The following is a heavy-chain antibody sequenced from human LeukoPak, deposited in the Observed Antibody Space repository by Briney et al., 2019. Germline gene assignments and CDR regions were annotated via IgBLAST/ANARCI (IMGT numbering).Heavy chain of an antibody. J-gene: IGHJ4*02. D-gene: IGHD6-19*01. CDR1: GFTFSSCS. Sequence: GGSLRLSCAASGFTFSSCSMTWVRQAPGKGLEWVSSISSSSSYIYYADSVKGRFTISRDNAKKSLYLQMNSLRAEDTAVYYCARVTVAGTWLDYWGQGTLVTVSS. CDR3: ARVTVAGTWLDY. CDR2: ISSSSSYI. V-gene: IGHV3-21*01.